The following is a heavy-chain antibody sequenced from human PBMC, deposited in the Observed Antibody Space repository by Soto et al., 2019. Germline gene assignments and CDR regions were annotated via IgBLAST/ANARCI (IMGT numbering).Heavy chain of an antibody. D-gene: IGHD5-18*01. CDR3: ARGGIQFSYSFGY. Sequence: SETLSLTCSVSGTSVSNYYWSWIRQPAGKGLEHIGRIYTSGSTSYDPSLKSRVTMSMDTSQTQIYLNLTSVTAADTAVYYCARGGIQFSYSFGYCGQGIQVTVSS. CDR1: GTSVSNYY. CDR2: IYTSGST. J-gene: IGHJ4*02. V-gene: IGHV4-4*07.